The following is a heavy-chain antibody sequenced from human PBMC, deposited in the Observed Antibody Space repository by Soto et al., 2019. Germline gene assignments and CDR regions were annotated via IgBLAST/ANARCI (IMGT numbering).Heavy chain of an antibody. CDR3: ASTEYYYDSSGYYYPFDY. V-gene: IGHV4-39*01. CDR2: IYYSGST. Sequence: SETLSLTCTVSGGSISSSSYYWGWIRQPPGKGLEWIGSIYYSGSTYYNPSLKGRVSISVDTSKNQFSLNLNSVTAADTAVYYCASTEYYYDSSGYYYPFDYWGQGTLVTVSS. D-gene: IGHD3-22*01. J-gene: IGHJ4*02. CDR1: GGSISSSSYY.